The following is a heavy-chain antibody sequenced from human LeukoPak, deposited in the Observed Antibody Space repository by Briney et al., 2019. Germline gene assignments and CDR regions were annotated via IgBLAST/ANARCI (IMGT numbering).Heavy chain of an antibody. CDR2: IYYSGST. J-gene: IGHJ3*02. Sequence: SQTLSLTCTVSGGSISCGGYYWSWIRQHPGKGLEWIGYIYYSGSTYYNPSLKSRVTISVDTSKNQFSLKLSSVTAADTAVYYCARDLNYYDSRMAFDIWGQGTMVTVSS. V-gene: IGHV4-31*03. CDR1: GGSISCGGYY. CDR3: ARDLNYYDSRMAFDI. D-gene: IGHD3-22*01.